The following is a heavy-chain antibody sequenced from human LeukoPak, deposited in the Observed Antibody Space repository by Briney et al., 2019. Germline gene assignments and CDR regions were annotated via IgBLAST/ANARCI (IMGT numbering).Heavy chain of an antibody. CDR2: INHSGST. V-gene: IGHV4-34*01. CDR1: GGSFSGYY. D-gene: IGHD6-19*01. CDR3: ARGLGSGWYPYYYYGMDV. J-gene: IGHJ6*02. Sequence: PSETLSLTCAVYGGSFSGYYWSWIRQPPGKGLEWIGEINHSGSTNYNPSLKSRVTISVDTSKNQFSLKLSSVTAADTAVYYCARGLGSGWYPYYYYGMDVWGQGTTVTVSS.